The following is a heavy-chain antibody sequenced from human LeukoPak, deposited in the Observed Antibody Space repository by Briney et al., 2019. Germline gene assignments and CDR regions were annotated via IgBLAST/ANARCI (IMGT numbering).Heavy chain of an antibody. J-gene: IGHJ5*02. D-gene: IGHD5-24*01. CDR3: AKDLTYGDGRWEFDA. Sequence: PGGSLRLSCSASGFNFGGFAMSWVRQAPGGGLEWVSGSYVGGSPAEYPDSVRGRFTVSRDDSKNTLYLQMNSLRVEDTAVYYCAKDLTYGDGRWEFDAWGQGTVVTVSS. CDR1: GFNFGGFA. V-gene: IGHV3-23*03. CDR2: SYVGGSPA.